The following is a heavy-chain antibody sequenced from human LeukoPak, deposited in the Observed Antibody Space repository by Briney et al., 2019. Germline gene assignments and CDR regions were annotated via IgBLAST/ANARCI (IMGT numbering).Heavy chain of an antibody. CDR3: TRETSSRYFDF. V-gene: IGHV1-8*01. Sequence: ASVKVSCKASGYTLTSYDINWVRQATGQGLERMRSMNPNSGRTAYAQKFRDRISITRNTSISTAYMELSSLTSEDTGVYYCTRETSSRYFDFWGQGTLVTVSS. CDR2: MNPNSGRT. CDR1: GYTLTSYD. J-gene: IGHJ4*02.